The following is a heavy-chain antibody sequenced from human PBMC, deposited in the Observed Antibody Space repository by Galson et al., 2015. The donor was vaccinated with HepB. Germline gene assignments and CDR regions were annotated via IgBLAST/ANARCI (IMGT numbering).Heavy chain of an antibody. CDR1: GFTFSSYA. D-gene: IGHD3-10*01. CDR2: ISGSGGST. V-gene: IGHV3-23*01. CDR3: AKVGEETIYFDY. Sequence: SLRLSCAASGFTFSSYAMSWVRQAPGKGLEWVSAISGSGGSTYYADSVKGRFTISRDNSKNTLYLQMNSLRAEDTAVYYCAKVGEETIYFDYWGQGTLVTVSS. J-gene: IGHJ4*02.